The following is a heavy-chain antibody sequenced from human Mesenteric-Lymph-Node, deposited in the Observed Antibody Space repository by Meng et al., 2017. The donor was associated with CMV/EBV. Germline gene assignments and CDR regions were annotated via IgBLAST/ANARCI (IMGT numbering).Heavy chain of an antibody. CDR2: ISSGATYI. CDR3: AKKPYLYGMDV. D-gene: IGHD1-14*01. Sequence: GESLKISCTASGFTFSTYSMNWVRQAPGKGLEWVSSISSGATYIFYADSVRGRFTVSRDSAKNSFYLQMHSLRGEDTAVYYCAKKPYLYGMDVWGQGTTVTVSS. J-gene: IGHJ6*02. CDR1: GFTFSTYS. V-gene: IGHV3-21*01.